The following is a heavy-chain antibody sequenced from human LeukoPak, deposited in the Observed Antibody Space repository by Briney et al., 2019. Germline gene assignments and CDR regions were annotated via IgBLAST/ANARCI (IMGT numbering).Heavy chain of an antibody. CDR2: ISYDGSNK. Sequence: GGSLRLSCAASGFTFSSYAMHWVRQAPGKGLEWVAVISYDGSNKYYADSVKGRFTISRGNSKNTLYLQMNSLRAEDTAVYYCARGVTMIVVVIHDWYFDLWGRGTLVTVSS. J-gene: IGHJ2*01. CDR3: ARGVTMIVVVIHDWYFDL. D-gene: IGHD3-22*01. V-gene: IGHV3-30*04. CDR1: GFTFSSYA.